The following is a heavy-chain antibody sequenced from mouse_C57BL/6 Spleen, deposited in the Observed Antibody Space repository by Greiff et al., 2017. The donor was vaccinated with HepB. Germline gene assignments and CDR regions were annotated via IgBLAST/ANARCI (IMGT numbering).Heavy chain of an antibody. CDR1: GFTFSDYG. CDR2: ISSGSSTI. CDR3: ARRTQFCFDY. V-gene: IGHV5-17*01. Sequence: EVKLVESGGGLVKPGGSLKLSCAASGFTFSDYGMHWVRQAPEKGLEWVAYISSGSSTIYYADTVKGRFTIPRDNAKNTLFLQMTSLRSEDTAKYYCARRTQFCFDYWGQGTTLTVSS. J-gene: IGHJ2*01.